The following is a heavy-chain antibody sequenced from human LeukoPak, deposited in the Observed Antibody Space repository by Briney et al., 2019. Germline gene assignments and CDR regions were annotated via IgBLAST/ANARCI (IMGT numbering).Heavy chain of an antibody. CDR1: GFTFSRYS. J-gene: IGHJ6*03. CDR2: ISNSSNYI. Sequence: KSGGSLRLSCAASGFTFSRYSMNWVRQAPGKGLEWFSSISNSSNYIYYAHSVKGRFTISRDNAKNLLYLQMNSLRAEDTAVYYCARDPVYGYSSGRHDYYYYMDVWGKGTTVTVSS. V-gene: IGHV3-21*01. D-gene: IGHD6-19*01. CDR3: ARDPVYGYSSGRHDYYYYMDV.